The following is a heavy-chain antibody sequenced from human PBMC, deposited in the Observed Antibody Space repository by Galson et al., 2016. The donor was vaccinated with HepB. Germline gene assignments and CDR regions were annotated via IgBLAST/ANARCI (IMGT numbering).Heavy chain of an antibody. D-gene: IGHD2-15*01. J-gene: IGHJ4*02. V-gene: IGHV3-23*01. CDR1: GFTFRYYA. CDR3: AKERGWYGGPNFGS. Sequence: SLRLSCASSGFTFRYYAMTWVRQAPGKGLEWVSDISGAGGTTHYADSVKGRFTISRDNSRDTLYLQMDRLRAADTAVYYCAKERGWYGGPNFGSWGQGTLVTVSS. CDR2: ISGAGGTT.